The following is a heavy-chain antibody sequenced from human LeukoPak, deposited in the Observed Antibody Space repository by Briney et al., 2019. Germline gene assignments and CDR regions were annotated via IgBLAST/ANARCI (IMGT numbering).Heavy chain of an antibody. CDR3: SRVRSPVFYHGMDV. V-gene: IGHV3-15*01. CDR2: IKGKADYGAT. J-gene: IGHJ6*02. Sequence: PGGSLRLSCITSGFTFKGAWMSWVRQAPGKGLEWVGRIKGKADYGATDYAAPVRGRFTISRDDSKNTVFLQMNSLKSEDTAVYYCSRVRSPVFYHGMDVWGQGATVIVSS. D-gene: IGHD1-26*01. CDR1: GFTFKGAW.